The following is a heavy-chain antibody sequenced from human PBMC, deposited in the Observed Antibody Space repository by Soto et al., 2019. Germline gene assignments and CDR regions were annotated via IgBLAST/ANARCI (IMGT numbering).Heavy chain of an antibody. V-gene: IGHV1-46*01. J-gene: IGHJ4*02. Sequence: VQSGAEVRKPGASVKVSCKATGYTLTTHYLHWVRQAPGQALEWIGMINPDDGTTTYAERFRGRVTLTGDRATNTASLNLTRLTSEDTAIYFCARVGLPSVRRLAFDYWGQGTPVTVSS. D-gene: IGHD6-25*01. CDR3: ARVGLPSVRRLAFDY. CDR2: INPDDGTT. CDR1: GYTLTTHY.